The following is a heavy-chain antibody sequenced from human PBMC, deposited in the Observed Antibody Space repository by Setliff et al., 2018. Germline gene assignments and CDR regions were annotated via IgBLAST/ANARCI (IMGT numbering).Heavy chain of an antibody. D-gene: IGHD2-2*01. CDR1: GYTFTGYY. J-gene: IGHJ6*02. V-gene: IGHV1-2*02. CDR2: INPNSGGT. Sequence: EASVKVSCKASGYTFTGYYMHWVRQAPGQGLEWMGWINPNSGGTNYAQKFQGRVAMTRDTSISTAYMELSRLRSDDTAVYYCAREIRVVVPAAPRYYGMDVWGQGTTVTVSS. CDR3: AREIRVVVPAAPRYYGMDV.